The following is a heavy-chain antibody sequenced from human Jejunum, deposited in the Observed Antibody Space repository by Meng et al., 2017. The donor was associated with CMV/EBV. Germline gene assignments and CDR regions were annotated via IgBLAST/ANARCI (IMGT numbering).Heavy chain of an antibody. D-gene: IGHD2-2*01. J-gene: IGHJ4*02. CDR1: GRNFNRYG. CDR2: ISHDGSKT. CDR3: AAEYQLMNAPYYEY. V-gene: IGHV3-30*10. Sequence: SGRNFNRYGMHWVRQAPGKGLEWVATISHDGSKTYYRESVRGRFAILRDNSKNTLALQLNSLRADDTAVYYCAAEYQLMNAPYYEYWGQGTLVTVSS.